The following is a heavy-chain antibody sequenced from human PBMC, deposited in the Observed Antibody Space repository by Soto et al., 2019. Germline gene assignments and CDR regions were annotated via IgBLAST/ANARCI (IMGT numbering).Heavy chain of an antibody. CDR1: GFTFSDYY. D-gene: IGHD5-12*01. CDR2: ISSSGSTI. V-gene: IGHV3-11*01. Sequence: GGSLRLSCAASGFTFSDYYMSWIRQAPGKGLEWVSYISSSGSTIYYADSVKGRFTISRDNAKNSLYLQMNSLRAEDTAVYYCARVRYSGYDLPFDYWGQGTLVTVSS. CDR3: ARVRYSGYDLPFDY. J-gene: IGHJ4*02.